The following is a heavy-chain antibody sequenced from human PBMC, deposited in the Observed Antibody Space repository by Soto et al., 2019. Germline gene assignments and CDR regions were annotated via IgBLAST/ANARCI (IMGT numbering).Heavy chain of an antibody. V-gene: IGHV3-30-3*01. CDR1: GFTFSSYA. CDR3: ARLYGAGS. CDR2: ISYDGSNK. D-gene: IGHD4-17*01. J-gene: IGHJ4*02. Sequence: GGSLRLSCAASGFTFSSYAMHWVRQAPGKGLEWVAVISYDGSNKYYADSVKGRFTISRDNSKNTLYLQMNSLRAEDTAVYYCARLYGAGSWRQGTLVTVSS.